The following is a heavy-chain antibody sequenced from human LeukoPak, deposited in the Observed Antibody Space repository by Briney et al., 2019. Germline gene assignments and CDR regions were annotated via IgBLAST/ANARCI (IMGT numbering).Heavy chain of an antibody. Sequence: GGSLRLSCAGSGFTFSGSAMHWVRQASGKGLEWVGRIRSKANSYATAYAASVKGRFTISRDDSKNTAYLQMNSLKTEDTAVYYCNYYDSSGPPIDYWGQGTRVTVSS. V-gene: IGHV3-73*01. CDR1: GFTFSGSA. D-gene: IGHD3-22*01. J-gene: IGHJ4*02. CDR3: NYYDSSGPPIDY. CDR2: IRSKANSYAT.